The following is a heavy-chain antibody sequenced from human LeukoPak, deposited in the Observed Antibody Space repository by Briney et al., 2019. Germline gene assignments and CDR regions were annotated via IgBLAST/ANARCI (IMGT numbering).Heavy chain of an antibody. CDR1: GFSVSGNF. CDR3: ARGRSRSSSGWYFDY. Sequence: GGSLRLSCTASGFSVSGNFMTWVRQAPGKGLEWISFIYAGGTTSYADSVKGRFTLSRNNSKNTIYLQLNSPRVEDTAVYYCARGRSRSSSGWYFDYWGQGTLVTVSS. J-gene: IGHJ4*02. CDR2: IYAGGTT. D-gene: IGHD3-22*01. V-gene: IGHV3-53*01.